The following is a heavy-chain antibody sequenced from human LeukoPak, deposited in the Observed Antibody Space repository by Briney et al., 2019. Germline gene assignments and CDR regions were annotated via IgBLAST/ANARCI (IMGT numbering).Heavy chain of an antibody. J-gene: IGHJ4*02. CDR2: IKQDGSEK. D-gene: IGHD6-19*01. CDR1: GFSFSSYW. Sequence: GGSLRLSCAASGFSFSSYWMSWVRQAPGKGLEWVANIKQDGSEKYYVDSVKGRFTISRDNAKNSLYLQMNSLRAEDTAVYYCAKCSVAWYYFDYWGQGTLVTVSS. CDR3: AKCSVAWYYFDY. V-gene: IGHV3-7*01.